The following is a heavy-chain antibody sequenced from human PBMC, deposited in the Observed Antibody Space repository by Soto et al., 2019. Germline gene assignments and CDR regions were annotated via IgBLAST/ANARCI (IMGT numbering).Heavy chain of an antibody. CDR1: GFTFSSYA. V-gene: IGHV3-30-3*01. CDR3: ARAHTPAAGNLRSPNYFDY. CDR2: ISYDGSNK. D-gene: IGHD6-13*01. J-gene: IGHJ4*02. Sequence: GGSLRLSCAASGFTFSSYAMHWVRQAPGKGLEWVAVISYDGSNKYYADSVKGRFTISRDNSKNTLYLQMNSLRAEDTAVYYCARAHTPAAGNLRSPNYFDYWGQGTLVTVSS.